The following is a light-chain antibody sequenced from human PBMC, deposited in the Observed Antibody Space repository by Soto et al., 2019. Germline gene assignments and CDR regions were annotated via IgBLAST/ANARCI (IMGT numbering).Light chain of an antibody. J-gene: IGKJ1*01. Sequence: EIVMTQSPGTLSVSPGERATLSYRASRGISSSLAWYQQKPDQAPRLLIYGASTRATGIPARFSGSGSGTGFTLTISSLQSEDFAVYYCHQYNNWPPWTFGQGTKVDNK. CDR2: GAS. CDR3: HQYNNWPPWT. CDR1: RGISSS. V-gene: IGKV3-15*01.